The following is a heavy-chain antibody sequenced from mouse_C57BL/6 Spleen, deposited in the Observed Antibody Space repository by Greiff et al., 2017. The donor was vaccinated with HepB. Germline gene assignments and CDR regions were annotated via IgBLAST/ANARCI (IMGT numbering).Heavy chain of an antibody. J-gene: IGHJ4*01. Sequence: QVQLQQPGTELVKPGASVKLSCKASGYTFTSYWMHWVKQRPGQGLEWIGNINPSNGGNNYNEKFKSKATLTVDKYSSTAYMQLSSLTSEDTAVYYGARVSVYYGNFFYAMDYWGQGTSVTVSS. CDR3: ARVSVYYGNFFYAMDY. CDR2: INPSNGGN. CDR1: GYTFTSYW. V-gene: IGHV1-53*01. D-gene: IGHD2-1*01.